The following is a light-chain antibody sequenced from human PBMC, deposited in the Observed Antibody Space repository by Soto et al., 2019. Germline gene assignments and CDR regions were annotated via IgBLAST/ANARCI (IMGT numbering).Light chain of an antibody. CDR3: QEHKTSYT. V-gene: IGKV3D-15*01. CDR2: GAS. CDR1: QSVSSN. Sequence: EIVMTQSPATLSVSPGERATLSCRASQSVSSNLAWYQQKPGQAPRLLIYGASTRATGIPARFSGSGSGTEFTLTISSLQSDDSATYFCQEHKTSYTFGQGTKLEIK. J-gene: IGKJ2*01.